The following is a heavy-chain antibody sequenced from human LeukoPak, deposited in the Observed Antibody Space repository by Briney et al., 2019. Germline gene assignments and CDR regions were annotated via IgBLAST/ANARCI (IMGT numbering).Heavy chain of an antibody. CDR2: ISSSSSYI. D-gene: IGHD2-8*01. CDR1: GFTFSSYS. CDR3: ARVAYASYYGMDV. Sequence: GSLRLSCTASGFTFSSYSMTWVRQAPGKGLEWVSSISSSSSYIYYADSVKGRFTISRDNAKNSLYLQMNSLRDEDTAVYYCARVAYASYYGMDVWGQGTTVTVSS. V-gene: IGHV3-21*01. J-gene: IGHJ6*02.